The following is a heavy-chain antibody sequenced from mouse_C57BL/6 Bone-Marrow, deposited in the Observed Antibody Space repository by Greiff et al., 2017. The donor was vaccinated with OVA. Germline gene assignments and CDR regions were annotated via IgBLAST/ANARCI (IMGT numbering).Heavy chain of an antibody. CDR2: INPSSGYT. V-gene: IGHV1-7*01. CDR3: ARRWLPYYYAMDY. Sequence: LVESGAELAKPGASVKLSCKASGYTFTSYWMHWVKQRPGQGLEWIGYINPSSGYTKYNQKFKDKATLTADKSSSTAYMQLSSLTYEDSAVYYCARRWLPYYYAMDYWGQGTSVTVSS. D-gene: IGHD2-3*01. CDR1: GYTFTSYW. J-gene: IGHJ4*01.